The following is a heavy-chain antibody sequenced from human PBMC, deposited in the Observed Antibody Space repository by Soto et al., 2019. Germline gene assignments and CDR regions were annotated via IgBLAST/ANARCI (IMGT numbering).Heavy chain of an antibody. V-gene: IGHV3-33*01. Sequence: GGSLRLSCAASGFTFSSYGMHWVRQAPGRGLEWVAVIWYDGSNKYYADSVKGRFTISRDNSKNTLYLQMNSLRAEDTAVYYCAHGNIAATNLVNFCGQATLVTVSA. D-gene: IGHD6-25*01. J-gene: IGHJ4*02. CDR2: IWYDGSNK. CDR3: AHGNIAATNLVNF. CDR1: GFTFSSYG.